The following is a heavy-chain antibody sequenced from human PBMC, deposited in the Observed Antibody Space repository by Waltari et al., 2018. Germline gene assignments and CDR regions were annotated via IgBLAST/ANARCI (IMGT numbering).Heavy chain of an antibody. V-gene: IGHV3-23*03. Sequence: EAQLLESGGGLVQPGGSLRLSCVGSGFAFSAPAMNWVRQAPGKGLEWVAVIYAGGSTYYADSIDGRFSISRDNSKKTVFLEMNGLRREDTAVYFCASKQISTSGVLIDRWGQGVLVTVSS. CDR2: IYAGGST. CDR3: ASKQISTSGVLIDR. CDR1: GFAFSAPA. J-gene: IGHJ5*02. D-gene: IGHD3-3*01.